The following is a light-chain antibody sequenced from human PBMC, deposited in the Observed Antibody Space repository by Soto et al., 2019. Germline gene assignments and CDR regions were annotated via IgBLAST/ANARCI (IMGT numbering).Light chain of an antibody. CDR1: QTISSW. V-gene: IGKV1-5*03. CDR3: QHYHSFPWA. J-gene: IGKJ1*01. Sequence: DIQMTQSPSTLSGSVGDRVTITCRASQTISSWLAWYQQKPGKAPKLLIYKASTLKSGVPSRFSGSGSGTEFTLTISSLQPDDFATYHCQHYHSFPWAFGQGTKVDIK. CDR2: KAS.